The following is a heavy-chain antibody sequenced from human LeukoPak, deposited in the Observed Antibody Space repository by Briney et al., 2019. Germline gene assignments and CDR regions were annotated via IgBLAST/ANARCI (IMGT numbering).Heavy chain of an antibody. V-gene: IGHV4-59*01. D-gene: IGHD5-12*01. Sequence: SETLSLTCTVSGGSISSYYWSWVRQPPGKGLEWVGYIYYSGSTNYNPSLKSRVTISVDTSKNQFSLKLSSVTAADTAVYYCARGRRGHDYLGQASHFDYWGQGTLVTVSS. CDR3: ARGRRGHDYLGQASHFDY. CDR1: GGSISSYY. J-gene: IGHJ4*02. CDR2: IYYSGST.